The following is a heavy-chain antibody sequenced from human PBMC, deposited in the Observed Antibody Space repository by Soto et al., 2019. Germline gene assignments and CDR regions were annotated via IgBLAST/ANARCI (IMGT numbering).Heavy chain of an antibody. CDR1: GFSFNNFP. CDR3: APALHDQWRGGPV. Sequence: EVQLLESGGGLVQPGGSLRLSCAASGFSFNNFPINWVRQAPGEGLEWVSCLGHSDANTYYADSVKGRFTVSRDISKTTVYLQMSSLRVEDTAVYYCAPALHDQWRGGPVGGQGTLVTVSS. J-gene: IGHJ4*02. D-gene: IGHD6-19*01. CDR2: LGHSDANT. V-gene: IGHV3-23*01.